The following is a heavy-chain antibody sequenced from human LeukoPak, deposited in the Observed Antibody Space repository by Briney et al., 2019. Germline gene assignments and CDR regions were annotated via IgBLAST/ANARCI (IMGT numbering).Heavy chain of an antibody. CDR1: GGSFSEYF. J-gene: IGHJ4*02. D-gene: IGHD3-22*01. V-gene: IGHV4-34*01. Sequence: KPSETLSLTCAVYGGSFSEYFWNWIRQSPGKGLEWIWEINHSGSTNFNPSLKSRLTISVDASKSQVSLRLTSVTAADTAVYYCARGLIGVRGAATRPHFDYWGQGTLVTVSS. CDR3: ARGLIGVRGAATRPHFDY. CDR2: INHSGST.